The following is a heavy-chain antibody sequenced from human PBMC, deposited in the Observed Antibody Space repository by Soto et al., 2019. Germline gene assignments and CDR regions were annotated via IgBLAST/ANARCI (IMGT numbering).Heavy chain of an antibody. CDR1: GFTFSSYS. D-gene: IGHD4-17*01. V-gene: IGHV3-21*01. Sequence: PGGSLRLSCAASGFTFSSYSMNWVRQAPGKGLEWVPSISSSSSYIYYADSVKGRFTISRDNAKNSLYLQMNSLRAEDTAVYYCATTVTTGGAFDIWGQGTMVTVSS. CDR3: ATTVTTGGAFDI. J-gene: IGHJ3*02. CDR2: ISSSSSYI.